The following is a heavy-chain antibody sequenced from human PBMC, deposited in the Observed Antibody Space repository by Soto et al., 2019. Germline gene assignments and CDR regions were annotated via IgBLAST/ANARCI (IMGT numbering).Heavy chain of an antibody. CDR1: GGTLSDHG. D-gene: IGHD3-10*01. Sequence: QVQLEQSGAEVKKPGSSVKVSCKASGGTLSDHGVAWLRQAPGQGLEWMGGTIPVFNTAKYARKFQGRVTVTADKFTNIAYMELSSLRSEDTAFYFCARGVYGSVNYYTVPSAFDIWGQGTMVIVSS. CDR2: TIPVFNTA. V-gene: IGHV1-69*06. CDR3: ARGVYGSVNYYTVPSAFDI. J-gene: IGHJ3*02.